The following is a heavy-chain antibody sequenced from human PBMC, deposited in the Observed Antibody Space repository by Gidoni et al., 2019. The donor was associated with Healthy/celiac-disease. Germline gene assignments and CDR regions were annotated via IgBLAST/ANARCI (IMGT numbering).Heavy chain of an antibody. D-gene: IGHD2-21*01. V-gene: IGHV3-23*01. Sequence: ELQLLESGGVLVQPGGSLRLSCAASGFTFSSYAMIWVRQSPGKGLEWVSAISGSGGSKYYEDSVKGRLTISRDKSKNTLYLQMNILRAEDTAVYYCAKVGMLWGYYFDYWGQGTLVTVSS. CDR2: ISGSGGSK. CDR3: AKVGMLWGYYFDY. J-gene: IGHJ4*02. CDR1: GFTFSSYA.